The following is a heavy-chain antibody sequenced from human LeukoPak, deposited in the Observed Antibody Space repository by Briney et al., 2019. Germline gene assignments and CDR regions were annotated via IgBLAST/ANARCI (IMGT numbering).Heavy chain of an antibody. J-gene: IGHJ5*02. CDR3: ARLVGGYYGFDP. D-gene: IGHD2/OR15-2a*01. CDR2: IYYRGST. Sequence: SETLSLTCTVSGGSISSYYWSWIRQPPGKGLEWIGYIYYRGSTNYNPSLKSRVTISVDTSKNQFSLKLSSVTAADTAVYYCARLVGGYYGFDPWGQGTLVTVSS. V-gene: IGHV4-59*08. CDR1: GGSISSYY.